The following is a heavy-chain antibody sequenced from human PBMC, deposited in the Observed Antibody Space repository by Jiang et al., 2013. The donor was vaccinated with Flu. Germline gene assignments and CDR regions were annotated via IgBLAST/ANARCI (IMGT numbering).Heavy chain of an antibody. CDR2: ISGSGDTI. CDR3: ARGWEPFRHYGMDV. J-gene: IGHJ6*02. CDR1: GFTFSDYY. Sequence: VQLLESGGGLVTSGGSLRLSCAASGFTFSDYYMTWIRQAPGKGLEWLSYISGSGDTIHYADSVKGRFTISRDNAKNSLYLQMNSLRVEDTAVYHCARGWEPFRHYGMDVWGQGTTVGVSS. D-gene: IGHD1-26*01. V-gene: IGHV3-11*01.